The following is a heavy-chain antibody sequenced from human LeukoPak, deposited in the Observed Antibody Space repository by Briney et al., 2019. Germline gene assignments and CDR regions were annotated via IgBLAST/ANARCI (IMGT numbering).Heavy chain of an antibody. Sequence: ASQTLSLTCTVSGGSISSGSYYWSWIRQPAGKGLEWIGRIYTSGSTNYNPSLKSRVTMSVDTSKDQFSLKLSSVTAADTAVYYCARDYCSSTSCWFDPWGQGTLVTVSS. CDR2: IYTSGST. V-gene: IGHV4-61*02. CDR3: ARDYCSSTSCWFDP. D-gene: IGHD2-2*01. J-gene: IGHJ5*02. CDR1: GGSISSGSYY.